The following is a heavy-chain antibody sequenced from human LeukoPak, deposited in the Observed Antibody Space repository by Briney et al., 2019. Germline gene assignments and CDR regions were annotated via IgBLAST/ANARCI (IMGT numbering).Heavy chain of an antibody. Sequence: SETMSLTCFFSGGSISSYYWSWIRQPPGKGLEWIAYMHYSESTNYNPSLKSRVTVSVDTSKNQFSLKLSSVTAADTAVYYCARLTNVPYYDFWSGYSLCYFDYWGQGTLVTVSS. D-gene: IGHD3-3*01. CDR3: ARLTNVPYYDFWSGYSLCYFDY. V-gene: IGHV4-59*12. CDR1: GGSISSYY. CDR2: MHYSEST. J-gene: IGHJ4*02.